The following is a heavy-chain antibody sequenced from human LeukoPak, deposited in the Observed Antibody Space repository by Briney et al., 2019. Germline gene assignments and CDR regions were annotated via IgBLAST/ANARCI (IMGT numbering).Heavy chain of an antibody. CDR2: ISYDGSNK. CDR1: GFTFSSYG. D-gene: IGHD3-9*01. CDR3: AKDLYLTGYSFDY. Sequence: GGSLRLPCAASGFTFSSYGMHWVRQAPGKGLEWVEVISYDGSNKYYADSVKGRFTISRDNSKNTLYLQMNSLRAEDTAVYYCAKDLYLTGYSFDYWGQGTLVTVSS. V-gene: IGHV3-30*18. J-gene: IGHJ4*02.